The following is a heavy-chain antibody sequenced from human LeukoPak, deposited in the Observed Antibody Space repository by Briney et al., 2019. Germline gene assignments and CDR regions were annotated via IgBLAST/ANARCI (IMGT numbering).Heavy chain of an antibody. CDR3: ARDMPXXYDSSGQEF. Sequence: GASVKVSCKASGYTFTSYGISWVRQAPGQGLEWMGWISAYNGNTNYAQKLQGRVTMTTDTSTSTAYMELRSLRSDDTAVYYCARDMPXXYDSSGQEFWGQGTLVTVSS. CDR1: GYTFTSYG. CDR2: ISAYNGNT. D-gene: IGHD3-22*01. J-gene: IGHJ4*02. V-gene: IGHV1-18*01.